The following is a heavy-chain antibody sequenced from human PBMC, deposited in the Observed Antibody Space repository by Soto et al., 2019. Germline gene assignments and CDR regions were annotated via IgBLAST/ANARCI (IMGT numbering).Heavy chain of an antibody. CDR2: ISAYNGNT. Sequence: GASVKVSCKASGYTFTSYGISWVRQAPGQGLEWMGWISAYNGNTNYAQKLQGRVTMTTDTSTSTAYMELRSLRSDDTAVYYCARDRAPYYDSSGHPSGAFDIWGQGTMVTVSS. CDR1: GYTFTSYG. D-gene: IGHD3-22*01. CDR3: ARDRAPYYDSSGHPSGAFDI. V-gene: IGHV1-18*04. J-gene: IGHJ3*02.